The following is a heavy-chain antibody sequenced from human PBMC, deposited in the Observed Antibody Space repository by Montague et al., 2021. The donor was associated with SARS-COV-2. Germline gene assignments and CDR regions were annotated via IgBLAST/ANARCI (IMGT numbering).Heavy chain of an antibody. CDR2: INHSGGT. CDR1: GGSFSGHS. CDR3: ARGLTDVTVILVFVGASLCFDS. D-gene: IGHD3-22*01. J-gene: IGHJ4*02. V-gene: IGHV4-34*01. Sequence: SETLSLTCAVYGGSFSGHSWTWIRQPPGKGLEWIGEINHSGGTNYNPSPKSRITISVDTSKNKFSLKLSSLTAADTAVYYCARGLTDVTVILVFVGASLCFDSWGQGALVTVSS.